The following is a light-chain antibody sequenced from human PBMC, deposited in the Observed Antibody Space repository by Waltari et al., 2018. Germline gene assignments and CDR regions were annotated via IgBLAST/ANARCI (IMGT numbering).Light chain of an antibody. Sequence: EIVLTQSPGTLSLSPGERATLSCRASQSVSSNYLAWYQQKPGQAPRLLFYGASSRATGIPDRFSGSGSGTDFTLTISRLEPEDFVVYYCQQYGSSPLYTFGQGTKLEIK. J-gene: IGKJ2*01. CDR2: GAS. CDR1: QSVSSNY. CDR3: QQYGSSPLYT. V-gene: IGKV3-20*01.